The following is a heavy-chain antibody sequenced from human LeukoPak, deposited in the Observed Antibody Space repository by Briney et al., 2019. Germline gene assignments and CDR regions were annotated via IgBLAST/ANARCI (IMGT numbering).Heavy chain of an antibody. V-gene: IGHV1-2*02. CDR1: GYTFTGYY. D-gene: IGHD6-19*01. CDR2: INPNSGGT. Sequence: ASVKVSCKASGYTFTGYYMHWVRQAPGQGLEWMGWINPNSGGTNYAQKFQGRVTMTRDTSISTAYMELSRLRSDDTAVYYCATDYGIAVAAAQHNWFDPWGQGTLVTVSS. J-gene: IGHJ5*02. CDR3: ATDYGIAVAAAQHNWFDP.